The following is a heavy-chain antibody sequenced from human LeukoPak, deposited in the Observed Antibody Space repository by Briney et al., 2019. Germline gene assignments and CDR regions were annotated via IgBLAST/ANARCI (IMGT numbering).Heavy chain of an antibody. J-gene: IGHJ4*02. V-gene: IGHV4-39*01. CDR2: IYYSGST. Sequence: SETLSLTCTVSGGSISSSNYYWGWIRQPPGKGLEWIGSIYYSGSTYYNPSLKSRVTISVDTSKNQFSLKLSSVTAADTAVYYCARHRWELQKASFDYWGQGTLVTVSS. CDR1: GGSISSSNYY. D-gene: IGHD1-26*01. CDR3: ARHRWELQKASFDY.